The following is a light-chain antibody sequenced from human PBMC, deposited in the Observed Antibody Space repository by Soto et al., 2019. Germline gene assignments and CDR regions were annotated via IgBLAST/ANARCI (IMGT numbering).Light chain of an antibody. V-gene: IGLV2-23*01. J-gene: IGLJ2*01. CDR2: EGS. CDR3: CSYAGSSTPGV. CDR1: SSDVGSYNL. Sequence: QSALTQPASVSGTPGQSITISCTGTSSDVGSYNLVSWYQQHPGKAPKLMIYEGSKRPSGVSNRFSGSKSGNTASLTISGLQAEDDADYYCCSYAGSSTPGVFGGGTKLTVL.